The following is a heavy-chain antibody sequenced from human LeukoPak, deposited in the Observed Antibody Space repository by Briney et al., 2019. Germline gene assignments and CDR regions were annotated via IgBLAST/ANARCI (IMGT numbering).Heavy chain of an antibody. V-gene: IGHV4-34*01. Sequence: SETLSLTCAVYGGSFSGYYWSWIRQPPGKGLEWIGEINHSGSTNYNPSLKSRVTISVDTSKNQFSLKLSSVTAADTAVYYCARAIVVVVAAETQRDAFDIWGQGTMVTVSS. CDR2: INHSGST. CDR1: GGSFSGYY. J-gene: IGHJ3*02. CDR3: ARAIVVVVAAETQRDAFDI. D-gene: IGHD2-15*01.